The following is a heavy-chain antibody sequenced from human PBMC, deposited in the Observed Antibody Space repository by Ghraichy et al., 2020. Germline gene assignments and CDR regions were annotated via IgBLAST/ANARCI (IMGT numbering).Heavy chain of an antibody. V-gene: IGHV3-23*01. CDR2: IRGSGVKT. Sequence: GGSLRLSCAASGFTFSNYAMSWLRQAPGKRLEWVSAIRGSGVKTYYADSVKGRFTVSRDNSKNSLYLQMNSLRVEDTAVYYCAKETDTSGWYSADYWGQGTLVTVSS. D-gene: IGHD6-19*01. J-gene: IGHJ4*02. CDR3: AKETDTSGWYSADY. CDR1: GFTFSNYA.